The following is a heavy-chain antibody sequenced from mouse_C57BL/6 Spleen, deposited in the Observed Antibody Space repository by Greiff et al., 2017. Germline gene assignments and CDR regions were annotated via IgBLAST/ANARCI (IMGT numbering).Heavy chain of an antibody. D-gene: IGHD1-1*01. V-gene: IGHV1-7*01. CDR3: ARGYYGSSYERYFDV. CDR2: INPSSGYT. Sequence: QVQLKQSGAELAKPGASVKLSCKASGYTFTSYWMHWVKQRPGQGLEWIGYINPSSGYTKYNQKFKDKATLTADKSSSTAYMQLSSLTYEDSAVYYCARGYYGSSYERYFDVWGTGTTVTVSS. J-gene: IGHJ1*03. CDR1: GYTFTSYW.